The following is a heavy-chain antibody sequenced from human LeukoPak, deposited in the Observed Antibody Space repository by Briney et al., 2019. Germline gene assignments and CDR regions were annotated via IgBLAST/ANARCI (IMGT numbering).Heavy chain of an antibody. CDR2: IIPILGIA. Sequence: GASVKVSCKASGGTFSSYAISWVRQAPGQGLEWMGRIIPILGIANYAQKFQGRVTMTRDTSTSTVYMELSSLRSEDTAVYYCARDFVYYYDSSGYPAAFDIWGQGTMVTVSS. D-gene: IGHD3-22*01. V-gene: IGHV1-69*04. CDR3: ARDFVYYYDSSGYPAAFDI. CDR1: GGTFSSYA. J-gene: IGHJ3*02.